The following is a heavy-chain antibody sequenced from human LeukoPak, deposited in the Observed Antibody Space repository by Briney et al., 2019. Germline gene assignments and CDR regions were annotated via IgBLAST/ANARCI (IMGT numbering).Heavy chain of an antibody. V-gene: IGHV4-39*01. D-gene: IGHD3-22*01. J-gene: IGHJ5*02. Sequence: SETLSLTCIVSGGSISSSSYYWGWIRQPPGMGLEWIGGIYYTGSAYYNPSLMSRLTLSVDTSNNHFSLTLSSVTAADTAVYSCARHGDPYDSSGRTWFDPWGQGTLVTVSS. CDR1: GGSISSSSYY. CDR3: ARHGDPYDSSGRTWFDP. CDR2: IYYTGSA.